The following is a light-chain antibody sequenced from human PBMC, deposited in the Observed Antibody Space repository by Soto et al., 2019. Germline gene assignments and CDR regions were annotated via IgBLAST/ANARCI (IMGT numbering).Light chain of an antibody. Sequence: DIQMTQSPSTLAASVGEGVTISCRANQSISNFLAWYQQKPGKAPKLLIYDASTLESGVPSRFRGSGSGTEFTLTVSSLQPDDFATYYCQQYTTYSWTFGQGTKVDIK. CDR1: QSISNF. V-gene: IGKV1-5*01. CDR2: DAS. CDR3: QQYTTYSWT. J-gene: IGKJ1*01.